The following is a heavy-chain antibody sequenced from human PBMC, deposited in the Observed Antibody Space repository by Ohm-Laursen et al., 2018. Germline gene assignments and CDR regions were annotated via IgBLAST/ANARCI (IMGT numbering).Heavy chain of an antibody. CDR1: AGSISSYY. CDR3: ARSASTGNYYEIGY. V-gene: IGHV4-59*01. J-gene: IGHJ4*02. D-gene: IGHD1-26*01. Sequence: ETLSLTCTVSAGSISSYYWNWIRQPPGKGLEWIGYIHYSGNTNYNPSLKSRVSISVDTSKNQFSLKLTSVTAADTAVYYCARSASTGNYYEIGYWGQGTLVTVSS. CDR2: IHYSGNT.